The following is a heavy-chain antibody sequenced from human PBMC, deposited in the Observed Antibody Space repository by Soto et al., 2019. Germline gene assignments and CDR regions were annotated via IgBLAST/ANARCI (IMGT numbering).Heavy chain of an antibody. D-gene: IGHD6-13*01. CDR2: IYYSGST. V-gene: IGHV4-31*03. Sequence: TLSLTCTVSGGSISSGGYYWSWIRQHPGKGLEWIGYIYYSGSTYYNPSLKSRVTISVDTSKNQFSLKLSSVTAADTAVYYCARDRAAAGTGWFDPWGQGTLVTVSS. CDR3: ARDRAAAGTGWFDP. J-gene: IGHJ5*02. CDR1: GGSISSGGYY.